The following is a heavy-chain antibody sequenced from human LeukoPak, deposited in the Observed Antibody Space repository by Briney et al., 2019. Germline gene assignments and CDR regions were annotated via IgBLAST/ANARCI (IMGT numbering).Heavy chain of an antibody. CDR1: GFTFSNYA. CDR3: ARGGVYYFYYYMDI. V-gene: IGHV3-23*01. J-gene: IGHJ6*03. Sequence: GGSLRLSCAASGFTFSNYAMSWVRQAPGKGLEWVATINDRGIATYYADSVKGRFTISRDNSKNTLSLQVSSLRPEDTTIYYCARGGVYYFYYYMDIWGKGNTVIVSS. D-gene: IGHD3-16*01. CDR2: INDRGIAT.